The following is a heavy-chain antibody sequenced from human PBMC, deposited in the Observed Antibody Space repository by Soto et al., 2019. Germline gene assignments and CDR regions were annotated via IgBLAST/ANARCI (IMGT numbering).Heavy chain of an antibody. V-gene: IGHV3-23*01. Sequence: GGALRLSCAVSGFTFSSYAMSWVRQAPGKGLEWVSTITHSGGRTYYADSVKGRFTISRDNSKNTLYLQMDSLRAEDTAVYYCAKDHLLPMTAIDMAFDYWGQGTLVPVSP. D-gene: IGHD2-21*02. CDR1: GFTFSSYA. CDR3: AKDHLLPMTAIDMAFDY. J-gene: IGHJ4*02. CDR2: ITHSGGRT.